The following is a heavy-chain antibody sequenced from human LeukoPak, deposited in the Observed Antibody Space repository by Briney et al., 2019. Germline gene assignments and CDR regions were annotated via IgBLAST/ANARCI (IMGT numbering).Heavy chain of an antibody. Sequence: SQTLSLTCAISGDSVSSTSVTWNWIRQSPSRGLEWLGRTFYRSEWYNDYAIFVRGRIAINADTAKNQFSLQLNFVTPEDTAVHYCARAPEHYDSSGLDYWGLGTLVTVSS. CDR1: GDSVSSTSVT. J-gene: IGHJ4*02. CDR3: ARAPEHYDSSGLDY. D-gene: IGHD3-22*01. CDR2: TFYRSEWYN. V-gene: IGHV6-1*01.